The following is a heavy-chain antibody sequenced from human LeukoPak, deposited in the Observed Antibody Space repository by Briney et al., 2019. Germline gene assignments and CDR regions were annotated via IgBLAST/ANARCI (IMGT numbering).Heavy chain of an antibody. V-gene: IGHV3-7*01. CDR2: IKPDGIDK. J-gene: IGHJ3*02. CDR3: ATISAQTFDI. D-gene: IGHD5-24*01. Sequence: GGSLRLSCVASGFTFSDYCMSWIRQAPRKGLEWVSNIKPDGIDKYYVDSARGRFTVSRDNAKNSAFLQMNSLRAEDTAIYYCATISAQTFDIWGQGTLVSVSS. CDR1: GFTFSDYC.